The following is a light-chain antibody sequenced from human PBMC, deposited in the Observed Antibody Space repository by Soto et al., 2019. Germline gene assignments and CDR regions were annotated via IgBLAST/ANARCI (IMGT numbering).Light chain of an antibody. Sequence: ESVLTQSPGTLSLSPGERATLSCRASQSVTNRYFAWYQQRPGQAPRLLIYGISNRATGIPDRFSGSGSGTDFTLTISRLEPEDFVVYYCQQYSSLPHTFCQGIKLEVK. CDR3: QQYSSLPHT. V-gene: IGKV3-20*01. J-gene: IGKJ2*01. CDR1: QSVTNRY. CDR2: GIS.